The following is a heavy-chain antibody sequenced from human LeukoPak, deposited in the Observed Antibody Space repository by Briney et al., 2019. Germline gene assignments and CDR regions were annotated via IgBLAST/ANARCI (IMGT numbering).Heavy chain of an antibody. V-gene: IGHV3-53*01. J-gene: IGHJ4*02. Sequence: PGGSLRLSCAASGFTVSSNYMSWVRQAPGKGLEWVSVIYSGGSTYYADSVKGQFTISRDNSKNTLYLQMNSLRAEDTAVYYCARVSYLLAYCGGDCYSDWGQGTLVTVSS. D-gene: IGHD2-21*02. CDR3: ARVSYLLAYCGGDCYSD. CDR1: GFTVSSNY. CDR2: IYSGGST.